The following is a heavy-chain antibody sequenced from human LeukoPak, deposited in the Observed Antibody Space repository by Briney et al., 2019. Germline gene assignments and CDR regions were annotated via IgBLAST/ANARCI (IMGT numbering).Heavy chain of an antibody. J-gene: IGHJ3*01. D-gene: IGHD6-13*01. CDR2: INPNTGGT. CDR3: ARDWGRAAAPG. Sequence: VASVKVSCKTSGFTFTGYYIYWVRQAPGQGLEWMGWINPNTGGTNYAQKFQARVTMTRDTSISTAYTELSRLTSDDTAVYYCARDWGRAAAPGWGQGTLVTVSS. CDR1: GFTFTGYY. V-gene: IGHV1-2*02.